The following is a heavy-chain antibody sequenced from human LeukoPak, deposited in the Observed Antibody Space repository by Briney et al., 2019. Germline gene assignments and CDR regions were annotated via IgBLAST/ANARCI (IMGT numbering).Heavy chain of an antibody. Sequence: GGSLRLSCVASGFTVSNNYMSWVRQAPGKGLEWVSIIYGAGSTDYADSVKGRFTISRDNSKNTLYLQMNSLRAEDTAVYYCARAVGLPIMDDWGKGTTVTISS. CDR1: GFTVSNNY. V-gene: IGHV3-53*01. J-gene: IGHJ6*04. D-gene: IGHD2-21*01. CDR3: ARAVGLPIMDD. CDR2: IYGAGST.